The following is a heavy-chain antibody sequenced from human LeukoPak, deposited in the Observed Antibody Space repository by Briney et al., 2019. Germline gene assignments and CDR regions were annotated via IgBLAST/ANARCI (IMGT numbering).Heavy chain of an antibody. D-gene: IGHD6-19*01. CDR3: AKDVSGWPGAFDI. J-gene: IGHJ3*02. CDR2: INQDGSEK. CDR1: GFTFTTYW. V-gene: IGHV3-7*03. Sequence: GGSLRLSCAASGFTFTTYWMSWVRQAPGKVLEWVANINQDGSEKYYVDSVKGRFTISRDNAKNSLYLQMNSLRAEDTALYYCAKDVSGWPGAFDIWGQGTMVTVSS.